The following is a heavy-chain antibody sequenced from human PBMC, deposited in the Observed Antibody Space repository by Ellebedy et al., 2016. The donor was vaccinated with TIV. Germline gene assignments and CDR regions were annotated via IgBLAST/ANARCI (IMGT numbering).Heavy chain of an antibody. Sequence: GGSLRLSCAASGFTFSSYAMHWVRQAPGKGLEWVAVISCDGSNKYYADSVKGRFTISRDNSKNTLYLQMNSLRAEDTAVYYCARDDGYSDYWGQGTLVTVSS. J-gene: IGHJ4*02. V-gene: IGHV3-30-3*01. CDR1: GFTFSSYA. CDR3: ARDDGYSDY. D-gene: IGHD3-22*01. CDR2: ISCDGSNK.